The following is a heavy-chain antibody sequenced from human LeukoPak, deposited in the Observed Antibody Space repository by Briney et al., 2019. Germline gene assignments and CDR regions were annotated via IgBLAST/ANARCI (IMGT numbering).Heavy chain of an antibody. V-gene: IGHV3-9*01. D-gene: IGHD3-10*01. CDR2: ISWNSGSI. Sequence: GGSLRLSCAASGFTFDDYAMHWVRQAPGKGLEWVSGISWNSGSIGYADSVKGRFTVSRDDPHNTLYLQMNSVRAEDTAGYFCARGGVDHYGSGTYYLMYYFDHWGQGALVTVSS. CDR3: ARGGVDHYGSGTYYLMYYFDH. J-gene: IGHJ4*02. CDR1: GFTFDDYA.